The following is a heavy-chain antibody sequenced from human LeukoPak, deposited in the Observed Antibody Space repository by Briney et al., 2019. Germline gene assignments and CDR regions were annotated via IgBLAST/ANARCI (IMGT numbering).Heavy chain of an antibody. D-gene: IGHD1-1*01. CDR2: IYSDGST. J-gene: IGHJ4*02. CDR3: ARLPGGRQLN. V-gene: IGHV3-53*01. Sequence: PGGSLRLSCAASGFTVSSTYMSWLPQAPGKGLEWVSVIYSDGSTYYTDSVKGRFTISRDNSKHTLDLQMNNLRVEDTAVYYCARLPGGRQLNWGQGTLVTVSS. CDR1: GFTVSSTY.